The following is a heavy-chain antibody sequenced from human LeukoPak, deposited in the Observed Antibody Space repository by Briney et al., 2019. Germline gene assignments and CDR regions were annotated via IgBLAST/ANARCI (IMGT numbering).Heavy chain of an antibody. CDR3: AKEGKRITMIVVVIRTVGIIDY. Sequence: PGGSLRLSCAASGFTFSTYEMNWVRQAPGKGLEWVSYISSTGRNIYYADSVKGRFTISRDNSKNTLYLQMNSLRAEDTAVYYCAKEGKRITMIVVVIRTVGIIDYSGQGTLVTVSS. V-gene: IGHV3-48*03. J-gene: IGHJ4*02. CDR1: GFTFSTYE. D-gene: IGHD3-22*01. CDR2: ISSTGRNI.